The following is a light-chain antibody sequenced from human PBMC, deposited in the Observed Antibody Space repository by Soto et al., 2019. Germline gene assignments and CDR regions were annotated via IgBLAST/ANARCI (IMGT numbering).Light chain of an antibody. CDR3: QHYINRPWT. V-gene: IGKV3-15*01. Sequence: EIVMTQSPATLSVFPGERATLSCRASQSVNSNLAWYQQKPGQAPRLLIYGTSTRATGIPARFSGSGSGTEFTLTISSLQPEDFAVYYCQHYINRPWTFGQGTKVEIK. J-gene: IGKJ1*01. CDR2: GTS. CDR1: QSVNSN.